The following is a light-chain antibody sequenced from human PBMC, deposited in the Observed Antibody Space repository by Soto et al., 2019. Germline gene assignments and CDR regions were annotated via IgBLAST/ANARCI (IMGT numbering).Light chain of an antibody. CDR3: SSYTSTNTVV. CDR2: EVS. J-gene: IGLJ2*01. V-gene: IGLV2-14*01. Sequence: QSALTQPASVSGSPGQSITISCTGTSSDVADYNYVSWYQQHPGKAPKLMIYEVSNRPSGVSSRFSGSKSDNTTSLTISGLQAEDEADYYCSSYTSTNTVVFGGGTQLTVL. CDR1: SSDVADYNY.